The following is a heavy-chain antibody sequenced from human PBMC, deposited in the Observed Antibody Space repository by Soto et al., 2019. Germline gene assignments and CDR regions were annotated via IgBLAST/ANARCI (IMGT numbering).Heavy chain of an antibody. V-gene: IGHV3-23*01. D-gene: IGHD3-22*01. CDR1: GFNFSSFA. J-gene: IGHJ4*02. Sequence: EVQLLESGGGLVQPGGSLRISCAASGFNFSSFAMSWVRQAPGKGLEWVSVISDSGGSTYYADSVRGRFTISRDNSKSTLFLQMNSLRGDDTAIYYCAKPISGYYAPSDHWGQGTQVTVSS. CDR2: ISDSGGST. CDR3: AKPISGYYAPSDH.